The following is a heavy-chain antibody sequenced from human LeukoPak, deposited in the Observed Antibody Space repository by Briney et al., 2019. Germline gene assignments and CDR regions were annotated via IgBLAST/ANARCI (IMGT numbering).Heavy chain of an antibody. CDR1: GGSISNYY. J-gene: IGHJ4*02. CDR2: IYYSGTT. CDR3: ARVSGGYSYGPLDY. V-gene: IGHV4-59*01. Sequence: PSETLSLTCSVSGGSISNYYWSWVRQPPGKALEWIGYIYYSGTTNYNPSLKSRLTISADTSKNQFSLKLSSVTAADTAVYYCARVSGGYSYGPLDYWGQGTLVTVSS. D-gene: IGHD5-18*01.